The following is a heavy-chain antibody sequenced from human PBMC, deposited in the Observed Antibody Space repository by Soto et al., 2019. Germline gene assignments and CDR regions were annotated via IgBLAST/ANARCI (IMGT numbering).Heavy chain of an antibody. J-gene: IGHJ4*02. CDR3: TRRHCSGGGCYSDFDY. V-gene: IGHV3-73*01. Sequence: GGSLRLSCIASGFAFSGFDIHWVRQASGEGLEWVGRIKTKAESYATALAASVKGRFTISRDDSKNTAYLEMNSLKTEDTAVYYCTRRHCSGGGCYSDFDYWGQGTLVTSPQ. CDR2: IKTKAESYAT. CDR1: GFAFSGFD. D-gene: IGHD2-15*01.